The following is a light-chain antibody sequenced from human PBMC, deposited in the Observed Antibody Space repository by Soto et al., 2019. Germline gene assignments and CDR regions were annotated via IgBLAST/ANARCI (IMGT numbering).Light chain of an antibody. CDR3: QQYNDWPLT. J-gene: IGKJ4*01. CDR1: QSVSSN. V-gene: IGKV3D-15*01. Sequence: IVMTQSPATLSVSPWERATLSCRASQSVSSNLAWYQQKPGQAPSLLIYDISARATGIPTRFSGSGSGTELTLTISSLQSEDFAVYYCQQYNDWPLTFGGGTKVDIK. CDR2: DIS.